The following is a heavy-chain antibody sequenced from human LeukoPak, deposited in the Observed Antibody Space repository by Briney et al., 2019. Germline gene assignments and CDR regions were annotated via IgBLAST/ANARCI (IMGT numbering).Heavy chain of an antibody. CDR1: GVSIGTYY. CDR3: ARGRRSSSRHDVIDI. J-gene: IGHJ3*02. CDR2: IDYSGNT. V-gene: IGHV4-59*01. D-gene: IGHD6-13*01. Sequence: SETLSLTCTVSGVSIGTYYWTWIPQPPGKGLEWMVYIDYSGNTNYNPSLKSRVSISVDTSKSQFSLKLTSLTAADTAVYYSARGRRSSSRHDVIDIWGQGTMVTVSS.